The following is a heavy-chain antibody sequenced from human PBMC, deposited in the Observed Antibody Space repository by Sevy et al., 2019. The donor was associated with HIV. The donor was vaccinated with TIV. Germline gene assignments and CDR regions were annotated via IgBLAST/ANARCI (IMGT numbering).Heavy chain of an antibody. CDR1: GFTFSSYA. Sequence: GGSLRLSCAASGFTFSSYAMSWVRQAPGKGLEWVSAISGSGGSTYYADSVKGRFTISRDNSKNTLYLQMNSLRAEDTAVYYCAKEGGVVVVPAATDWFVPWGQGTLVTVSS. CDR2: ISGSGGST. J-gene: IGHJ5*02. D-gene: IGHD2-2*01. CDR3: AKEGGVVVVPAATDWFVP. V-gene: IGHV3-23*01.